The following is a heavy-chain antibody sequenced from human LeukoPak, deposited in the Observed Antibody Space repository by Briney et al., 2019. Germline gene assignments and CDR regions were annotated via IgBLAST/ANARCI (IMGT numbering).Heavy chain of an antibody. CDR3: AKDEARQVAGILTFDY. CDR1: GFTFSSYG. Sequence: GGSLRLSCAASGFTFSSYGMHWVRQAPGKGLEWVAVISYDGSNKYYADSVKGRFTISRDNSKNTLYLQMNSLRAEDTAVYYYAKDEARQVAGILTFDYWGQGTLVTVSS. V-gene: IGHV3-30*18. D-gene: IGHD6-19*01. CDR2: ISYDGSNK. J-gene: IGHJ4*02.